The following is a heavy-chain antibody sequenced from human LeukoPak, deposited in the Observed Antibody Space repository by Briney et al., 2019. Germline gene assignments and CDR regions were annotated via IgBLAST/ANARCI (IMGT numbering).Heavy chain of an antibody. J-gene: IGHJ3*02. D-gene: IGHD3-3*01. CDR1: GFTFNDYA. CDR2: INSKGGST. Sequence: PGGSLRLSCAGSGFTFNDYAMHWVRQAPGKGLEYVAGINSKGGSTYYATSVKGRFTISRDNSKNTLHLQMCSLRAEDMAFYYCARERYSPYDFDALDIWGRGTKVTVSP. V-gene: IGHV3-64*01. CDR3: ARERYSPYDFDALDI.